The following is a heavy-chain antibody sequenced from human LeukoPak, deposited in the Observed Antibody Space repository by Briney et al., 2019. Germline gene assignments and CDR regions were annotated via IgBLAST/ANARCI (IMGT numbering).Heavy chain of an antibody. CDR2: INPNSGGT. CDR3: ARDRAFAGYSGHYGMDV. CDR1: GYTFTGYY. J-gene: IGHJ6*02. V-gene: IGHV1-2*02. D-gene: IGHD5-12*01. Sequence: ASVKVSCKASGYTFTGYYMHWVRQAPGQGLEWMGWINPNSGGTNYAQKFQGRVTMTRDTSISTAYMELSRLRSDDTAVYYCARDRAFAGYSGHYGMDVWGQGTTVTVSS.